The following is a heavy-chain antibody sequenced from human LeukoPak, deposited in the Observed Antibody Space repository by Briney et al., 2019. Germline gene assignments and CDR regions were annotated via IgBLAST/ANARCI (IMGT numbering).Heavy chain of an antibody. V-gene: IGHV3-15*01. D-gene: IGHD2-15*01. J-gene: IGHJ4*02. CDR2: IKSKTDGGTT. CDR3: TTKIVVVVAATRDY. CDR1: GFTFSNAW. Sequence: GGSLRLSCAAAGFTFSNAWMSWVRQAPGKGLEWVGRIKSKTDGGTTDYAAPVKGRFTISRDDSKNTLYLQMNSLKTEDTAAYYCTTKIVVVVAATRDYWGQGTLVTVSS.